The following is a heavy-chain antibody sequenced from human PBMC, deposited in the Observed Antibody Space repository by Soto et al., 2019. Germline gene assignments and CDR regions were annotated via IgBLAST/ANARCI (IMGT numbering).Heavy chain of an antibody. Sequence: APVNVSCKASVYRYTRYDINWVRQATGQGLEWMGWMNPNSGNTGYAQKFQGRVTMTRNTSISTAYMELSRLRSEDTAVYYCARAWYDFWSGYPYYFDYWGQGTLVTVPQ. V-gene: IGHV1-8*01. CDR3: ARAWYDFWSGYPYYFDY. J-gene: IGHJ4*02. CDR1: VYRYTRYD. D-gene: IGHD3-3*01. CDR2: MNPNSGNT.